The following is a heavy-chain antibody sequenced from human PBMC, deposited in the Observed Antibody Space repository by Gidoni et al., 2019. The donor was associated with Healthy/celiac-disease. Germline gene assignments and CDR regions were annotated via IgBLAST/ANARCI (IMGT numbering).Heavy chain of an antibody. CDR2: INPNSGGT. D-gene: IGHD6-19*01. CDR1: GSTFTGYY. V-gene: IGHV1-2*02. CDR3: ARCLPGQWLVSEFDY. Sequence: QLQLVQTGAEVKKPGASAKVSCKAPGSTFTGYYMHWVRQAPGQGLEWMGWINPNSGGTNYAQKFQGRVTMTRDTSISTAYMELSRLRSDDTAVYYCARCLPGQWLVSEFDYWGQGTLVTVSS. J-gene: IGHJ4*02.